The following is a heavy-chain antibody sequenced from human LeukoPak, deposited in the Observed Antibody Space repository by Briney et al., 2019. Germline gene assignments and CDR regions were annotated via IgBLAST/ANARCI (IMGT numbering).Heavy chain of an antibody. CDR3: ARGGAVYNWFDP. Sequence: PSETLSLTCTVSGGSISSYYWSWIRQPPGKGLEWIGYIYYSGSTNYNPSLKSRVTISVDTSKDQFSLKLSSVTAADTAVYYCARGGAVYNWFDPWGQGTLVTVSS. J-gene: IGHJ5*02. CDR2: IYYSGST. V-gene: IGHV4-59*01. D-gene: IGHD6-19*01. CDR1: GGSISSYY.